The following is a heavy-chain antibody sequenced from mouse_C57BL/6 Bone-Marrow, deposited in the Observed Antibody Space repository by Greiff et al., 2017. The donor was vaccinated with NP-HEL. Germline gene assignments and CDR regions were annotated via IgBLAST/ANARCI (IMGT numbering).Heavy chain of an antibody. Sequence: VQLQQSGPELVKPGASVKISCKASGYTFPDYNMHWVKQSHGESLEWIGYIYPYNGGTGYSQKFKSKATLTVDNSSSTAYMDLRSLTSEDSAVYYCATDLSAMITTTSFAYWGQGTLVTVSA. CDR2: IYPYNGGT. CDR1: GYTFPDYN. V-gene: IGHV1S29*02. CDR3: ATDLSAMITTTSFAY. D-gene: IGHD2-4*01. J-gene: IGHJ3*01.